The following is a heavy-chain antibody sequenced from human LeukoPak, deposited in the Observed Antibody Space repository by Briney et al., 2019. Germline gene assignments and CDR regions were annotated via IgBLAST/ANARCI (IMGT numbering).Heavy chain of an antibody. CDR1: GGTFSSYA. V-gene: IGHV1-69*05. Sequence: SVKVSCKASGGTFSSYAISWVRQAPGQGLEWMGRIIPIFGTANYAQKFQGRATITTDESTSTAYMELSSLRSEDTAVYYCARDEGAYYYDSSGYYFGYWGQGTLVTVSS. CDR2: IIPIFGTA. D-gene: IGHD3-22*01. J-gene: IGHJ4*02. CDR3: ARDEGAYYYDSSGYYFGY.